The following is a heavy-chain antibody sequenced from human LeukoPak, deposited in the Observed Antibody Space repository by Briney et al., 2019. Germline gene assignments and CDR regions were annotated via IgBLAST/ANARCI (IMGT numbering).Heavy chain of an antibody. V-gene: IGHV3-48*02. Sequence: PGGSLRLSCAASGFTFSSYTMNWVRQALGKGLEWVSYITSVSSILSYAGSVKGRFTISRDNAKNSLYLQMNSLRDEDTAVYYCARDMDWTFDIWGQGTMVTVSS. CDR1: GFTFSSYT. CDR2: ITSVSSIL. D-gene: IGHD2-2*03. J-gene: IGHJ3*02. CDR3: ARDMDWTFDI.